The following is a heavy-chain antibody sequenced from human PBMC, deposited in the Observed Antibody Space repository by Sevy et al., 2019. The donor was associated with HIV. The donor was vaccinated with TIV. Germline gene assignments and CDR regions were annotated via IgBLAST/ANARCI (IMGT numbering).Heavy chain of an antibody. V-gene: IGHV4-59*01. CDR2: FYYSRST. CDR1: GDSISNYY. CDR3: ARTSPYYYYGVDV. D-gene: IGHD2-2*01. Sequence: SETLSLTCTVSGDSISNYYWSWIRQPPGKGLEWIGYFYYSRSTNYNPSLKSRVTISVDTSTNQISLKLSSVTGADTAVYYCARTSPYYYYGVDVWGQGTTVTVSS. J-gene: IGHJ6*02.